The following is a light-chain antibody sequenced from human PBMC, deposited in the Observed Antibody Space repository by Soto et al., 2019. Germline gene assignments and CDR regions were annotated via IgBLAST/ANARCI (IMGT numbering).Light chain of an antibody. CDR1: SSNIGAGYD. V-gene: IGLV1-40*01. CDR2: GNS. J-gene: IGLJ2*01. Sequence: QSVLTQPPSVSGAPGQRVTISCTESSSNIGAGYDVHWYQQLPGTAPKLLIYGNSNRPSGVPDRFSGSKSGTSASLAITGLQAEDEAYYYCQSYDSSLSGSVVFGGGTKLTVL. CDR3: QSYDSSLSGSVV.